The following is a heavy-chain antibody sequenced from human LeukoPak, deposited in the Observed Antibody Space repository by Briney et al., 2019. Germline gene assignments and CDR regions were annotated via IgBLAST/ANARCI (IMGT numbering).Heavy chain of an antibody. CDR2: INPNSGGT. V-gene: IGHV1-2*02. D-gene: IGHD6-13*01. Sequence: ASVKVSCKASGYTFTGYYMHWVRQAPGQGLGWMGWINPNSGGTNYAQKFQGRVTMTRDTSISTAYMELSRLRSDDTAVYYCARQYSSSWRSYFDYWGEGTLVTVSS. CDR3: ARQYSSSWRSYFDY. CDR1: GYTFTGYY. J-gene: IGHJ4*02.